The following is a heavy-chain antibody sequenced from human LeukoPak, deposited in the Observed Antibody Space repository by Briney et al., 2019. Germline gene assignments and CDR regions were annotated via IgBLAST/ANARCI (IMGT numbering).Heavy chain of an antibody. CDR1: GFTFSSYA. CDR2: ISYDGSNK. D-gene: IGHD3-9*01. J-gene: IGHJ4*02. CDR3: ARDRNFDYYFDY. V-gene: IGHV3-30*04. Sequence: PGGSLRLSCAASGFTFSSYAMHWVRQAPGKGLEWVAVISYDGSNKYYADSAKGRFTISRDNSKNTLYLQMNSLRAEDTAVYYCARDRNFDYYFDYWGQGTLVTVSS.